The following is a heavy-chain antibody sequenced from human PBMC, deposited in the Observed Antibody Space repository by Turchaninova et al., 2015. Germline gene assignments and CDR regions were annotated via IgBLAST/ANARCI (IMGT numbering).Heavy chain of an antibody. CDR2: IHYSVRP. CDR3: ARVPYGSGSYYDAYYMDV. D-gene: IGHD3-10*01. CDR1: GGSISNYY. V-gene: IGHV4-59*01. Sequence: QVQLQESGPGLVKPSETLSPTSMVAGGSISNYYWCWIRQPPGKPLEWIVYIHYSVRPSYNSSLRRRVTISVDRSKNQFSLKLSSVTAADTAVYYCARVPYGSGSYYDAYYMDVWGKGTTVTVSS. J-gene: IGHJ6*03.